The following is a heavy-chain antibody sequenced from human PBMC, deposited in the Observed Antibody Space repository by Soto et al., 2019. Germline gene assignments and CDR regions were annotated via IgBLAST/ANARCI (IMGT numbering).Heavy chain of an antibody. D-gene: IGHD3-3*01. Sequence: SETLSLTCTVSGGSISSSSYYWGWIRQPPGKGLEWIGYIYHRGSTYYNPSLKSRVTISVDRSKNQFSLKLSSVTAADTAVYYCARGDFWSGSYYYYGMDVWGQGTTVTVSS. CDR3: ARGDFWSGSYYYYGMDV. CDR2: IYHRGST. CDR1: GGSISSSSYY. V-gene: IGHV4-39*07. J-gene: IGHJ6*02.